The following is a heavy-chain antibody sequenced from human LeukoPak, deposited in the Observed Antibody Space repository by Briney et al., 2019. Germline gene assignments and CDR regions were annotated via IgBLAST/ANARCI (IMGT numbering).Heavy chain of an antibody. D-gene: IGHD3-10*01. CDR2: ISSSGSTI. Sequence: GGSLRLSCAASGFTFSDYYMSWIRQAPGKGVEWVSYISSSGSTIYCADSVKGRFTISRDNAKNSLYLQMNSLRAEDTAVYYCARDLPYGSGSYSVNFDYWGQGTLVTVSS. V-gene: IGHV3-11*04. CDR3: ARDLPYGSGSYSVNFDY. CDR1: GFTFSDYY. J-gene: IGHJ4*02.